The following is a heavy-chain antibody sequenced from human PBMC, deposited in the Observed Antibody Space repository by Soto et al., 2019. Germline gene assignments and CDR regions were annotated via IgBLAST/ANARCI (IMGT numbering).Heavy chain of an antibody. J-gene: IGHJ4*02. D-gene: IGHD3-10*01. CDR2: ISGSGAIT. CDR1: GFTFKNSD. Sequence: EVLLLESGGGLVQPGGSLRLSCVASGFTFKNSDMRWVRQAPGKGLEWVSGISGSGAITYYADSVRGRFTISRDNSKKTMYRQLNSLRAEDTAIYYCAKDRQFRSYYESAGHFNNWGQGTLVTVSS. V-gene: IGHV3-23*01. CDR3: AKDRQFRSYYESAGHFNN.